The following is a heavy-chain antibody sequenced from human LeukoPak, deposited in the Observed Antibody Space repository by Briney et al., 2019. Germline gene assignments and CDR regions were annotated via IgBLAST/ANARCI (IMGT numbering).Heavy chain of an antibody. D-gene: IGHD3-10*01. CDR3: ARGGQVVRFFDY. J-gene: IGHJ4*02. CDR1: GGSFSGYY. V-gene: IGHV4-34*01. Sequence: SETLSLTCAVYGGSFSGYYWSWIRQPPGNGLEWIGEINHSGSTNYNPSLRSRVTISVDTSRNQFSLKLSSVTAADTAVYYCARGGQVVRFFDYWGQGTLVTVS. CDR2: INHSGST.